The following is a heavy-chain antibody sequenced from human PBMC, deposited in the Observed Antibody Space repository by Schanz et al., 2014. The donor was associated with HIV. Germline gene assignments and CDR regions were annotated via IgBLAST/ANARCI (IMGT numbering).Heavy chain of an antibody. CDR3: AKCPTMVRGTGLDV. J-gene: IGHJ6*02. Sequence: QVQLVESGGGVVQPGRSLRLSCAVSGFTFSNYAMHWVRQAPGKGLEWVAVISYDGSNKNYADSVKGRFTISRDNSKNTLSLHMNSLRAEDTAVYYCAKCPTMVRGTGLDVWGQGTTVTVSS. CDR1: GFTFSNYA. D-gene: IGHD3-10*01. CDR2: ISYDGSNK. V-gene: IGHV3-30-3*02.